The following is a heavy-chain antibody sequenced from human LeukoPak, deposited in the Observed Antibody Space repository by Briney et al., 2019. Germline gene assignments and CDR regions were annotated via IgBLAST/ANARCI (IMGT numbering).Heavy chain of an antibody. CDR1: GFSLSTSGVG. CDR3: AHESTSYSMASFDY. Sequence: SGPTLVNPTQTLTLTCTFSGFSLSTSGVGVGWIRQPPGKALEWLALIYWNDDKRYSPSLKSRLTIIKDTSKNQVVLTMTNMDPVDTATYDCAHESTSYSMASFDYWGQGTLVTVSS. CDR2: IYWNDDK. V-gene: IGHV2-5*01. J-gene: IGHJ4*02. D-gene: IGHD3-10*01.